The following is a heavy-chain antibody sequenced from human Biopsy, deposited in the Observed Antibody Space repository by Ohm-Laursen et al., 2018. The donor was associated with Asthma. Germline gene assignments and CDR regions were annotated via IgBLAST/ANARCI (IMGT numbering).Heavy chain of an antibody. CDR2: ISWDSGRT. CDR1: GFRFEDYS. CDR3: AKSADYYDSTDYLDF. J-gene: IGHJ4*01. V-gene: IGHV3-9*01. D-gene: IGHD3-22*01. Sequence: SLRLSCAASGFRFEDYSMHWVRQVPRKGLEWVSGISWDSGRTVYAVSVKGRFTISRDNAKNSLYLQMQSLRPEDTAFYYCAKSADYYDSTDYLDFWGRGTLVTVSS.